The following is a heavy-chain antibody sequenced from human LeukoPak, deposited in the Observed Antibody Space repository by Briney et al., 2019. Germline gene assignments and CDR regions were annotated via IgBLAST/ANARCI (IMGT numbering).Heavy chain of an antibody. D-gene: IGHD3-10*01. V-gene: IGHV3-69-1*01. CDR2: ISSSSTT. CDR3: ASFTVVGSYYYYMGV. CDR1: GITFSDYS. J-gene: IGHJ6*03. Sequence: PGGSLRLSCTASGITFSDYSMNWVRQAPGKRLEWVSYISSSSTTYYADSVRGRFTISRDNAKNSLYLQMSSLRAEDSAVYYCASFTVVGSYYYYMGVWGNGTTVTVSS.